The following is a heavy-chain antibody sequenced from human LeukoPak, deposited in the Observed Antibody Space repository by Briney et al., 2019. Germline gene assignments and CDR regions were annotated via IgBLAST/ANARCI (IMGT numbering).Heavy chain of an antibody. Sequence: GGSLRLSCAASGFTFSSYTVNWVRQAPGKGPEWVSSISSSSTYIYYADSVKGRFTISRDNAKNSLYLQMNSLRAEDTAVYYCARRGDYVFDYWGQGTLVTVSS. CDR2: ISSSSTYI. D-gene: IGHD3-10*02. V-gene: IGHV3-21*01. CDR3: ARRGDYVFDY. J-gene: IGHJ4*02. CDR1: GFTFSSYT.